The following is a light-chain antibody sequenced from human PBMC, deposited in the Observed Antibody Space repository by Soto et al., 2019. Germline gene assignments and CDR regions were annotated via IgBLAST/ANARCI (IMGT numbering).Light chain of an antibody. Sequence: QSVLTQTPSASGTPGQRVTISCSGSSSNIGSNYVYWYQQLPGTAPKLLIHRNNQRPSGVPDRFSGSKSGTSASLAISGLRSEAEADYYCAAWDDSRSGRYVFGTGTKLTVL. CDR1: SSNIGSNY. CDR3: AAWDDSRSGRYV. V-gene: IGLV1-47*01. CDR2: RNN. J-gene: IGLJ1*01.